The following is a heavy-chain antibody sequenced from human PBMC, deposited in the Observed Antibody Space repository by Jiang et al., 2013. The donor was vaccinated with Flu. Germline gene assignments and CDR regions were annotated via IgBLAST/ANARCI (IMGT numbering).Heavy chain of an antibody. CDR2: INPSGGST. V-gene: IGHV1-46*01. J-gene: IGHJ4*02. Sequence: EVKKPGASVKVSCKASGYTFTSYYMHWVRQAPGQGLEWMGIINPSGGSTSYAQKFQGRVTMTRDTSTSTVYMELSSLRSEDTAVYYCARELGIAVDSRGTPHYWGQGTLVTVSS. CDR1: GYTFTSYY. CDR3: ARELGIAVDSRGTPHY. D-gene: IGHD6-19*01.